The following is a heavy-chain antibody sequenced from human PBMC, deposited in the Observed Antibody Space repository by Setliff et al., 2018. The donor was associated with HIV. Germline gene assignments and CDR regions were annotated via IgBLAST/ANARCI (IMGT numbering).Heavy chain of an antibody. CDR1: GFSFRNYG. CDR3: ARVWAMQQVVPGY. Sequence: GGSLRLSCAASGFSFRNYGMHWVRQAPGKGLEWVAFISYDGSDRYYGDSVRGRFTISRDNSKNTLYLQMNSLRVDDTTVYYCARVWAMQQVVPGYWGQGALVTVSS. CDR2: ISYDGSDR. J-gene: IGHJ4*02. D-gene: IGHD6-6*01. V-gene: IGHV3-30*12.